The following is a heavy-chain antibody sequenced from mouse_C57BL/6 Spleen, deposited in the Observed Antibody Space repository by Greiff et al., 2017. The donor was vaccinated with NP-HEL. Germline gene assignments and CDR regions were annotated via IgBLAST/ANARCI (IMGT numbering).Heavy chain of an antibody. D-gene: IGHD1-1*01. CDR1: GYTFTSYW. CDR3: ARGHYSGISYVAWFAY. V-gene: IGHV1-69*01. Sequence: QVQLQQPGAELVMPGASVKLSCKASGYTFTSYWMHWVKQRPGQGLEWIGEIDPSDSYTNYNQKFKGKSTLTVDKSSRPAYMQLSSLTSEDSAVYYCARGHYSGISYVAWFAYWGQGTLVTVSA. J-gene: IGHJ3*01. CDR2: IDPSDSYT.